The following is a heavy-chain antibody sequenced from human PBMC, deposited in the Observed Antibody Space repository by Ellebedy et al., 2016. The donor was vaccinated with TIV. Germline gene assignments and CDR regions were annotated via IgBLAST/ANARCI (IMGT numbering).Heavy chain of an antibody. CDR3: ARDLRGSLKGGY. J-gene: IGHJ4*02. CDR2: ISNSGNAI. V-gene: IGHV3-11*01. Sequence: LSLTCAASGFTFSNYYMTWIRQAPGKGLEWVSYISNSGNAIYYADSVKGRFAVSRGNAKKLLYLQMSSLRAEDTAVYYCARDLRGSLKGGYWGQGTLVTVSS. D-gene: IGHD2-8*01. CDR1: GFTFSNYY.